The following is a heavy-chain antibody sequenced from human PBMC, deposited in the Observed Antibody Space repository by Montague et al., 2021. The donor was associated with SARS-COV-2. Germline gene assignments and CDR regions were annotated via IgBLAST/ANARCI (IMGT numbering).Heavy chain of an antibody. CDR1: GDSITYFY. Sequence: SETLSLTCTVSGDSITYFYWSWIRQPAGKGLEWIWRVSSSGSTNYNPSLRSRVSMSVDTSKSQFSLKLSSVTAADTAVYYCARDVVTHLGTFDYWGRGTLVTVSS. V-gene: IGHV4-4*07. J-gene: IGHJ4*02. CDR3: ARDVVTHLGTFDY. CDR2: VSSSGST. D-gene: IGHD4-23*01.